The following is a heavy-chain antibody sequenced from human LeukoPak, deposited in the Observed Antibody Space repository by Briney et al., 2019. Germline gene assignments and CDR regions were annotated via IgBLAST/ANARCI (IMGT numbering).Heavy chain of an antibody. J-gene: IGHJ5*02. D-gene: IGHD2-2*01. CDR1: GGSISSYY. CDR3: ARQGGCSSTSCLNNWFDP. CDR2: IYYSGST. V-gene: IGHV4-59*08. Sequence: SETLSLTCTVSGGSISSYYWSWIRQPPGEGLEWIGYIYYSGSTNYNPSLKSRVTISVDTSKNQFSLKLSSVTAADTAVYYCARQGGCSSTSCLNNWFDPWGQGTLVTVSS.